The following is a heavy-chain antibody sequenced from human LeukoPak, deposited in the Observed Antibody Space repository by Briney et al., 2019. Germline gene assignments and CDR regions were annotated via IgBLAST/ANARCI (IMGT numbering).Heavy chain of an antibody. V-gene: IGHV3-11*06. CDR3: ARGTGTTAYFDY. Sequence: GGSLRLSCAASGFTFSDYYMSWIRQAPGKGLEWVSYISSSSSYTKYGDSVKGRFTISRDNAKNSLYLQVNSLRAEDTAVYYCARGTGTTAYFDYWGQGTLVTVSS. D-gene: IGHD1-1*01. CDR1: GFTFSDYY. CDR2: ISSSSSYT. J-gene: IGHJ4*02.